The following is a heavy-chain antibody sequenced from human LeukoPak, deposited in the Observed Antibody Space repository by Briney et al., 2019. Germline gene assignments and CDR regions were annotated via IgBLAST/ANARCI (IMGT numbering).Heavy chain of an antibody. CDR2: IYYSGST. D-gene: IGHD3-9*01. CDR1: GGSISSYY. CDR3: ARAVDDILTGYYSSNWFDP. V-gene: IGHV4-59*01. J-gene: IGHJ5*02. Sequence: SETLSLTCTVSGGSISSYYWSWLRQPPGKALEWIGYIYYSGSTNYNPSLKSRVTISVDTSKTQFSLKLSSVTAADTAVYYCARAVDDILTGYYSSNWFDPWGQGTLVTVSS.